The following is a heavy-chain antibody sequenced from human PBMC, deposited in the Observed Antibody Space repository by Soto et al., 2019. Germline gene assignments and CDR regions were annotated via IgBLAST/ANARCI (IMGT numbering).Heavy chain of an antibody. V-gene: IGHV4-30-4*01. Sequence: SETLSLTCTVSGGSISSGDYYWSWIRQPPGKGLEWIGYIYYSGSTYYNPSLKSRVTMSVDTSKNQFSLKLSSVTAADTAVYFCARHSGAAGSPYYGMDVWGQGTTVTVSS. CDR2: IYYSGST. CDR1: GGSISSGDYY. J-gene: IGHJ6*02. CDR3: ARHSGAAGSPYYGMDV. D-gene: IGHD6-13*01.